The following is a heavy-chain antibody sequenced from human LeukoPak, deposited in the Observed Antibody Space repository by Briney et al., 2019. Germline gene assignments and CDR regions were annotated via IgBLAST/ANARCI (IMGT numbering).Heavy chain of an antibody. V-gene: IGHV4-34*01. CDR1: GGSFSGYY. J-gene: IGHJ4*02. CDR2: INHSGST. CDR3: ATELGATTGY. D-gene: IGHD1-26*01. Sequence: SETLSLTCAVYGGSFSGYYWSWIRQPPGKGLEWIGEINHSGSTNYNPSLKSRVTISVDTSKNQFSPKLSSVTAADTAVYYCATELGATTGYWGQGTLVTVSS.